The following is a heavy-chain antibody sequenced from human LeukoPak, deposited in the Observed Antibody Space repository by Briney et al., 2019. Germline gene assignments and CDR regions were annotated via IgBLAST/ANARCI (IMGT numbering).Heavy chain of an antibody. CDR1: GFTFSNYG. J-gene: IGHJ4*02. V-gene: IGHV3-33*06. Sequence: PGGSLRLSCAASGFTFSNYGMHWVRQAPGKGLEWVALIWYDGTNKYCADSVKGRFTISRDNSKNMVYPQMNSLRAEDTAVYYCAKGGSYYDSSGHDYWGQGTLVTVSS. CDR2: IWYDGTNK. D-gene: IGHD3-22*01. CDR3: AKGGSYYDSSGHDY.